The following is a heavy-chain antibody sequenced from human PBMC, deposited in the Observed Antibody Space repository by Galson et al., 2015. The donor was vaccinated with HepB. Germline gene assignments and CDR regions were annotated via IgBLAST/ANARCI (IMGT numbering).Heavy chain of an antibody. D-gene: IGHD6-13*01. CDR3: ARDLGVLRAAGMAIEWINDAFDI. Sequence: SLRLSCAASGFTFSSYSMNWVRQAPGKGLEWVSSISSSSYIYYADSVKGRFTISRDNAKNSLYLQMNSLRAEDTAVYYCARDLGVLRAAGMAIEWINDAFDIWGQGTMVTVSS. CDR1: GFTFSSYS. CDR2: ISSSSYI. V-gene: IGHV3-21*01. J-gene: IGHJ3*02.